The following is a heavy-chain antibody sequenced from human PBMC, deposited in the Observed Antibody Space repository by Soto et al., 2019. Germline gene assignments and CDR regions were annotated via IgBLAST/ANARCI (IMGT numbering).Heavy chain of an antibody. J-gene: IGHJ4*02. CDR1: GFTFGSYW. D-gene: IGHD3-16*01. Sequence: GGSLRLSCAASGFTFGSYWMSWVRQAPGGGLEWLSSITGTSAFTEYAESIEGRFTISRDNPNKLLFLHMDNLRPEDTAVYYCARDNLAFQGAFDLWGQGTLVTVSS. CDR2: ITGTSAFT. CDR3: ARDNLAFQGAFDL. V-gene: IGHV3-21*01.